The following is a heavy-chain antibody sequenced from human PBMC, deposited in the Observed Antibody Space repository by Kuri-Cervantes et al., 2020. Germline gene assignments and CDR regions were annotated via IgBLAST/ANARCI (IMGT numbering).Heavy chain of an antibody. D-gene: IGHD4-23*01. CDR1: GFTFSSYG. Sequence: GGSLRLSCAASGFTFSSYGMHWVRQAPGKGLEWVAVISYDGSNKYYADSVKGRFTISRDNSKNTLYLQMNSLRAEDTAVYYCAREGNYGGLFDYWGQGTLVTVSS. CDR2: ISYDGSNK. V-gene: IGHV3-30*03. CDR3: AREGNYGGLFDY. J-gene: IGHJ4*02.